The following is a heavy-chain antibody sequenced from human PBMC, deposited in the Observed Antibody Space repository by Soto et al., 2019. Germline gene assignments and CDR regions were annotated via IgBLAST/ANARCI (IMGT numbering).Heavy chain of an antibody. CDR2: ISKSSSII. D-gene: IGHD6-19*01. Sequence: GGSLGLGWMGAAFTDSHYIMNWVRLAPGNGLEWISPISKSSSIIAYAESVKGRFTLSRDNAKNSEYLDVSSQRAEDTGVYYCARDGPSYSSEWYNSYGMDACGQGTTVTVSS. V-gene: IGHV3-21*06. CDR3: ARDGPSYSSEWYNSYGMDA. CDR1: AFTDSHYI. J-gene: IGHJ6*02.